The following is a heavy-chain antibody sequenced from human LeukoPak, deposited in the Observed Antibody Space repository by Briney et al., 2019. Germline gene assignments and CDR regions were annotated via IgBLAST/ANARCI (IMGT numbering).Heavy chain of an antibody. CDR1: GYTFTSYG. CDR2: ISAYNGNT. V-gene: IGHV1-18*01. D-gene: IGHD1-26*01. Sequence: TSVKVSCKASGYTFTSYGISWVRQAPGQGLEWMGWISAYNGNTNYAQKLQGRVTMTTDTSTSTAYMELRSLRSDDTAVYYCARDDDSGSYATFDYWGQGTLVTVSS. J-gene: IGHJ4*02. CDR3: ARDDDSGSYATFDY.